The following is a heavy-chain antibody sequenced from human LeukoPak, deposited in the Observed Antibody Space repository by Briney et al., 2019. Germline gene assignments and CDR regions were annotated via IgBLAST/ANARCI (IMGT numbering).Heavy chain of an antibody. CDR2: IYTSGST. Sequence: PSQTLSLTCTVSGGSISSGSYYWSWIRQPAGKGLEWIGRIYTSGSTNYNPSLKSRVTISVDTSKNQFSLKLSSVTAADTAVYYCARVRSVPAAIGYYYYMDVWGKGTTVTVSS. V-gene: IGHV4-61*02. CDR1: GGSISSGSYY. CDR3: ARVRSVPAAIGYYYYMDV. D-gene: IGHD2-2*01. J-gene: IGHJ6*03.